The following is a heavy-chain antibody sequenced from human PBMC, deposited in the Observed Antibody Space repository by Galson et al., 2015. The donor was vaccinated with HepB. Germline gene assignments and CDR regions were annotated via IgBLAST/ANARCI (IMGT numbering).Heavy chain of an antibody. CDR3: ARAFGTTDSSEMGY. CDR1: GFTFSSYA. CDR2: ISYDGSNK. D-gene: IGHD3-22*01. Sequence: SLRLSCAASGFTFSSYAMHWVRQAPGKGPEWVAVISYDGSNKYYADSVKGRFTISRDNSKNTLYLQMNSLRAEDTAVYYCARAFGTTDSSEMGYWGQGTLVTVSS. V-gene: IGHV3-30-3*01. J-gene: IGHJ4*02.